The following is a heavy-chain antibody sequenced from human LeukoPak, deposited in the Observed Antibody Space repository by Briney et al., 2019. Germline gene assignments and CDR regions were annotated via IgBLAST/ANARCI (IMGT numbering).Heavy chain of an antibody. CDR1: GYTFTGYY. Sequence: GASVKVSCKASGYTFTGYYMHWVRQAPGQGLEWMGWISAYNGNTNYAQKLQGRVTMTTDTSTSTAYMELRSLRSDDTAVYYCARHNRNYYGSGSYRDWGQGTLVTVSS. D-gene: IGHD3-10*01. CDR2: ISAYNGNT. CDR3: ARHNRNYYGSGSYRD. V-gene: IGHV1-18*04. J-gene: IGHJ4*02.